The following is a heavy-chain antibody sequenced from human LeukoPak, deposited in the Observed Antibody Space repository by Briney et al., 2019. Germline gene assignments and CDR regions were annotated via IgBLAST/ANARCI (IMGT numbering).Heavy chain of an antibody. V-gene: IGHV4-39*01. CDR1: GGSISSSSYY. Sequence: PSETLSLTCTVSGGSISSSSYYCGWIRQPPGEGLAWIGSIYYSGSTYYNPSLKSRVTISLDTSKNHFSLKLSSVTAADTSVYYCARHRPSYQLLSLLSYFAILTGCIFDIWGQGTMVTVSS. D-gene: IGHD3-9*01. J-gene: IGHJ3*02. CDR3: ARHRPSYQLLSLLSYFAILTGCIFDI. CDR2: IYYSGST.